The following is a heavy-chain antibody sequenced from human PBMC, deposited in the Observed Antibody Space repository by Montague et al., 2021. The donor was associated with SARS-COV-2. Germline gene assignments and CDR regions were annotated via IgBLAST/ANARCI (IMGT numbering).Heavy chain of an antibody. D-gene: IGHD6-13*01. J-gene: IGHJ6*02. CDR1: GGSISSSSYY. CDR2: INYSGGN. V-gene: IGHV4-39*07. Sequence: SETLSLTCTVSGGSISSSSYYWGWIRQPPGMGLKWIGSINYSGGNYYNPSLKSRVTISVDTSKNQFSLKLSSVTAADTAVYYCARVGRQQLVRLSGMDVWGQGATVTVSS. CDR3: ARVGRQQLVRLSGMDV.